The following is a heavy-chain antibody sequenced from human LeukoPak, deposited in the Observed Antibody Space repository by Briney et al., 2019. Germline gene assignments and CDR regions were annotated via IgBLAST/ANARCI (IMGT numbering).Heavy chain of an antibody. CDR3: AGMPRLGDAKFFDY. J-gene: IGHJ4*02. CDR2: IIPLFGTA. V-gene: IGHV1-69*13. CDR1: GGTFSSHA. D-gene: IGHD2-21*02. Sequence: ASVKVSCKASGGTFSSHAITWVRQAPGQGLEWMGGIIPLFGTANYAQKFQGRDTITADEYTNTAYMELSSLRSDDTAVYFCAGMPRLGDAKFFDYWGQGTLVTVSS.